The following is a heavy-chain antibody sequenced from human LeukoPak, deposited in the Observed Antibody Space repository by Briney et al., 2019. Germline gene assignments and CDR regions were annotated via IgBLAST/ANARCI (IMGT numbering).Heavy chain of an antibody. CDR3: ARRSNPPGRIDH. CDR1: GFTVSTNY. CDR2: IYSGDST. J-gene: IGHJ4*02. V-gene: IGHV3-66*04. Sequence: PGGSLRLSCAASGFTVSTNYMSWVRQAPGKGLEWVSVIYSGDSTYYADSVKGRFTISRDNSKNTMYLQMNSLKGEDTAVYYCARRSNPPGRIDHWGQGTLVTVSS. D-gene: IGHD1-14*01.